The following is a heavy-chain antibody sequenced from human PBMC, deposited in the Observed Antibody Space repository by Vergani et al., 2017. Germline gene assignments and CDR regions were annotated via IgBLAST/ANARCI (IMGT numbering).Heavy chain of an antibody. CDR2: IYHSGST. CDR3: ARHAYDFWSGSYYYMDV. J-gene: IGHJ6*03. D-gene: IGHD3-3*01. CDR1: GGSISSSNW. V-gene: IGHV4-4*02. Sequence: QVQLQESGPGLVKPSGTLSLTCAVSGGSISSSNWWSWVRQPPGKGLEWIGEIYHSGSTYYNPSLKSRVTISVDTSKNQFSLKLSSVTAADTAVYYCARHAYDFWSGSYYYMDVWGKGTTVTVSS.